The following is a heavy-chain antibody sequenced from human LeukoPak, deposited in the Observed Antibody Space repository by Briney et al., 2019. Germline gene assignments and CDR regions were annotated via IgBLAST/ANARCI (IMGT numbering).Heavy chain of an antibody. J-gene: IGHJ5*01. CDR1: GFALRSYT. CDR3: ARVAVAGPTGWFDS. Sequence: GSLRLSCAASGFALRSYTVTWVRQAPGKGLEWVSSISSTSAYIYYAESVKGRFSISRDNVDDVVHLQMSSLRNEDTAFYYCARVAVAGPTGWFDSWGQGTLVTVSS. CDR2: ISSTSAYI. V-gene: IGHV3-21*01. D-gene: IGHD6-19*01.